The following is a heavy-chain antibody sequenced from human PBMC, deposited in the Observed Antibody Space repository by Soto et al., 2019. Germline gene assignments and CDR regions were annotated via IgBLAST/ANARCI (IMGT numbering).Heavy chain of an antibody. Sequence: PGGSLRLSCAASGFTFSNYAMTWVRQAPGKGLEYVASISVSAGTKLYANPVKGRFTISRDESRNTLSLQMNGLRADDTGVYYCAKGPWQLSYYYYYGLDVWGQGTTVTVS. CDR2: ISVSAGTK. CDR3: AKGPWQLSYYYYYGLDV. D-gene: IGHD1-1*01. J-gene: IGHJ6*02. V-gene: IGHV3-23*01. CDR1: GFTFSNYA.